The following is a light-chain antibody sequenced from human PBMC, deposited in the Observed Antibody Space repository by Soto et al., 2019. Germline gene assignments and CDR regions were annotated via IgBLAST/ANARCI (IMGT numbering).Light chain of an antibody. Sequence: DIQMTQSPTSVSASVGDRVTITCRASQGISSWLAWYQQKPGKATKLLIYAASSLQSGVPSKFSRSGSVTEITISISLLQTEDLASSYCQQANSFPVSFGQGTLMKIK. V-gene: IGKV1D-12*01. CDR2: AAS. CDR3: QQANSFPVS. CDR1: QGISSW. J-gene: IGKJ5*01.